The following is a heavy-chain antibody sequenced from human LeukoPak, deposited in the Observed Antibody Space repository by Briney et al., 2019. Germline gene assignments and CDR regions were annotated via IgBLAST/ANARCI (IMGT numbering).Heavy chain of an antibody. J-gene: IGHJ4*02. V-gene: IGHV4-39*01. Sequence: NPSETLSLTCTVSGGSISSSSYYWGWVRQPPGKGLEWIGSIYYSGSTYYNPSLKSRVTISVDTSKNQFSLKLSSVTAADTAVYYCARPYDFWSGYLYYWGQGTLVTVSS. CDR2: IYYSGST. D-gene: IGHD3-3*01. CDR1: GGSISSSSYY. CDR3: ARPYDFWSGYLYY.